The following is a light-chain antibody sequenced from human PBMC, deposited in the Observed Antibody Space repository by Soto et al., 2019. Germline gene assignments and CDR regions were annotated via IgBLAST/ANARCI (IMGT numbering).Light chain of an antibody. CDR1: QSVNSAY. CDR3: QQYTGPPTT. J-gene: IGKJ5*01. Sequence: DIVLTHSPGTLSLSPGERATLSCRASQSVNSAYLAWYQQRRGQGPRLLIYGASSRAAGIPDRFSGSGSGTDFTLTITRLEPEDSAVYFCQQYTGPPTTFGQGTRLEIK. V-gene: IGKV3-20*01. CDR2: GAS.